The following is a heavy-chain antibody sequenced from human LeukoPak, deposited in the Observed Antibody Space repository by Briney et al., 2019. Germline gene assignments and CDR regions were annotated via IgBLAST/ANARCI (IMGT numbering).Heavy chain of an antibody. J-gene: IGHJ3*02. V-gene: IGHV3-53*01. CDR1: GFTLSNNY. Sequence: PGGSLRLSCAASGFTLSNNYMHWVRQAPGKGLEWVSVIYSGGSTNYADSVKGRFTISRDNSKSTLYLQINSLRAEDTAVYYCAGAYSRLGTFDIWGQGTMVTVSS. CDR3: AGAYSRLGTFDI. D-gene: IGHD4-11*01. CDR2: IYSGGST.